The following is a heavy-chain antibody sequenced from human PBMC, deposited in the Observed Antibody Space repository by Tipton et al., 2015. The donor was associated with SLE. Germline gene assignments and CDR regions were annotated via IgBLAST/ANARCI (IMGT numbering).Heavy chain of an antibody. J-gene: IGHJ4*02. CDR2: VSHRGST. CDR3: ARGYVDN. V-gene: IGHV4-38-2*01. D-gene: IGHD6-13*01. Sequence: TLSLTCAVSGYSISSGFYWGWIRQPPGKGLEWIGSVSHRGSTHYNPSLKSRVTISVDTSKNQISLNLRSVTAADTAIYYCARGYVDNWGQGTLVTVSS. CDR1: GYSISSGFY.